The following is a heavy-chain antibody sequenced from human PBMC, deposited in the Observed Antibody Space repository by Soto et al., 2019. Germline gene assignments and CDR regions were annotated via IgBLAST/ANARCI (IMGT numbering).Heavy chain of an antibody. J-gene: IGHJ2*01. Sequence: PGGSLRLSCTASGFTFSSYGMNWVRQAPGKGLEWVSSISSSSSTIYYADSVRGRFTISRDNAKNSLYLQMNSLRDEDTAVYYCAKEPVGPDWYFDLWGRGTLVTVSS. CDR3: AKEPVGPDWYFDL. CDR1: GFTFSSYG. V-gene: IGHV3-48*02. CDR2: ISSSSSTI.